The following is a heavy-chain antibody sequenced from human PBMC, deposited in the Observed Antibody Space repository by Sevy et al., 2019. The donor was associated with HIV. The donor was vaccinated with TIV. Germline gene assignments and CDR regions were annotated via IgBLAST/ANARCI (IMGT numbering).Heavy chain of an antibody. CDR2: IRSKAGGGTT. V-gene: IGHV3-15*01. J-gene: IGHJ4*02. CDR3: TTDHRRDGIVVVPFEY. CDR1: GFTFSNAW. D-gene: IGHD2-15*01. Sequence: GGSLRLSCAASGFTFSNAWMSWVRQSPGKGLEWVGRIRSKAGGGTTDYATIVKGKFTISRDDSRDILYLQLNSLETEDTAVYYCTTDHRRDGIVVVPFEYWGQGTLVTVSP.